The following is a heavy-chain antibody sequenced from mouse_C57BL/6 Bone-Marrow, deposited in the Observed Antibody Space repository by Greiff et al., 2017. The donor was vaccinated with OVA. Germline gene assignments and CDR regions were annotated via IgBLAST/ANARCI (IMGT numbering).Heavy chain of an antibody. CDR3: EREGLRSFAY. D-gene: IGHD2-4*01. V-gene: IGHV1-69*01. CDR1: GYTFTSYW. J-gene: IGHJ3*01. CDR2: IDPSDSST. Sequence: QVQLQQPGAELVMPGASVKLSCKASGYTFTSYWMHWVKQRPGQGLEWIGEIDPSDSSTNYNQKFKGKSTLTVDKSSSTAYMQLSSLTSEDSAVYYCEREGLRSFAYWGQGTLVTVSA.